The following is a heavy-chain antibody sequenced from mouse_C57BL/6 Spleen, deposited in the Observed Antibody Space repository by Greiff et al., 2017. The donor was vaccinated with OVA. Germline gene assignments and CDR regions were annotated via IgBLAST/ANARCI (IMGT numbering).Heavy chain of an antibody. CDR2: ISSKSSNYAT. CDR3: VRDGAFDY. CDR1: GFTFNTYA. V-gene: IGHV10-3*01. Sequence: EVKLVESGGGLVQPKGSLKLSCAASGFTFNTYAMHWVRQAPGKGLEWVARISSKSSNYATYYADSVKDRFTISREDSQSMLYLQMNNLKTEDTAMYYCVRDGAFDYWGQGTTLTVSA. J-gene: IGHJ2*01.